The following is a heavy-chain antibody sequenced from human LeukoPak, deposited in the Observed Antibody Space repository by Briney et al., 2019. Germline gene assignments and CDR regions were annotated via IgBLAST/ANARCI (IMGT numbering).Heavy chain of an antibody. D-gene: IGHD3-3*01. J-gene: IGHJ4*02. CDR3: AKGGDFWSAYSYFDY. CDR1: GFTFSSYG. CDR2: ISGSGGST. Sequence: PGGSLRLSCAASGFTFSSYGMSWVRQAPGKGLEWVSVISGSGGSTYYADSVKGRFTISRDNSKNTLYLQMNSLRVEDTALYYCAKGGDFWSAYSYFDYWGQGTLVAVSS. V-gene: IGHV3-23*01.